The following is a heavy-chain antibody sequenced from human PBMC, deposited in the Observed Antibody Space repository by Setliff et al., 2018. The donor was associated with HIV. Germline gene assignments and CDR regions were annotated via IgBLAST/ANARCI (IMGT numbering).Heavy chain of an antibody. D-gene: IGHD3-22*01. CDR3: ARGRSRYYYDGSGYYVELRNLRSDDTAIYYCVRDERRAAGGTTGYFDL. CDR1: GGSISGYY. V-gene: IGHV4-59*01. J-gene: IGHJ4*02. Sequence: SETLSLTCTVSGGSISGYYWSWTRQPPGKGLEWIGYIYYIGNTNYNPSLKGRVTLSVDTSKNQLSLKLSSVTAADTAVYYCARGRSRYYYDGSGYYVELRNLRSDDTAIYYCVRDERRAAGGTTGYFDLWGQGTLVTVSS. CDR2: IYYIGNT.